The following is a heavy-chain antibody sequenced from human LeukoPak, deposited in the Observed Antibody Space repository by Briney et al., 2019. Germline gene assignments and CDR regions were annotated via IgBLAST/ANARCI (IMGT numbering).Heavy chain of an antibody. V-gene: IGHV4-30-2*01. Sequence: KTSETLSLTCAVAGGSISSGGYSWSWIRQPPGKGLEWIGYIYHSGSTNYNPSLKSRVTISVDTSKNQFSLKLSSVTAADTAVYYCARQRRAVAGLIDYWGQGTLVTVSS. CDR2: IYHSGST. D-gene: IGHD6-19*01. CDR3: ARQRRAVAGLIDY. CDR1: GGSISSGGYS. J-gene: IGHJ4*02.